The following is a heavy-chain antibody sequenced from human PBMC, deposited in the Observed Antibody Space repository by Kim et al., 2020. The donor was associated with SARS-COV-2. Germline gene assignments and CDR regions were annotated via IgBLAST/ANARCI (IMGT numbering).Heavy chain of an antibody. J-gene: IGHJ4*01. CDR3: AKDGSGYSYGTYFDY. Sequence: DSVKGRLTITRDNSKNTLYMQMDSLRAEDTAVYYCAKDGSGYSYGTYFDYWGQGTLVTVSS. V-gene: IGHV3-30*02. D-gene: IGHD5-18*01.